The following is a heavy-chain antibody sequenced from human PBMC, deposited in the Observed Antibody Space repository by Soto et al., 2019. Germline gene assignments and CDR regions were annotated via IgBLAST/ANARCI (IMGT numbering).Heavy chain of an antibody. D-gene: IGHD6-19*01. V-gene: IGHV4-39*01. CDR3: ASHLYSGDSGGSFGY. CDR2: IFYSGHT. J-gene: IGHJ4*02. Sequence: QLQLQKSGPGLVNPSENLSLTCTVSDDSIGRSNYFWGWIRQPPEKGLEWIGNIFYSGHTHYITFLLIRVTRPLEMFNHHLSRRVSSVSAAVTDFYYCASHLYSGDSGGSFGYWGPGALVIVSS. CDR1: DDSIGRSNYF.